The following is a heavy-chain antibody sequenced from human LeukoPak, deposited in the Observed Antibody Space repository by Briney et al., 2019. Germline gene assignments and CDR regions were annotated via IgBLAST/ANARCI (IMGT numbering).Heavy chain of an antibody. V-gene: IGHV4-59*01. CDR3: ARFAGMYYFDY. J-gene: IGHJ4*02. Sequence: PSETLTLTCTASGGSFSSYYRSWIRQPPGKGLEWIGYIYYSGSTKYNAASKSGGIISVDTYKNKFSLKLTSVTAADTAVYYCARFAGMYYFDYWGQGTLITVSS. CDR2: IYYSGST. CDR1: GGSFSSYY.